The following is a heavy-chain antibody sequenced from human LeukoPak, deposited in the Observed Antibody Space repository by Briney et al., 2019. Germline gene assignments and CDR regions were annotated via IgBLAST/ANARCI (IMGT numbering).Heavy chain of an antibody. Sequence: GGSLRLSCAASGFTFSTYWMGWVRQAPGMGLEWVANINRDASTMHYVDSVKGRFTISRDNAKNSLSLQMNSLRAEDTALYYCARDNGGSLDYWGQGTLVTVSS. CDR3: ARDNGGSLDY. V-gene: IGHV3-7*01. J-gene: IGHJ4*02. CDR2: INRDASTM. CDR1: GFTFSTYW. D-gene: IGHD1-26*01.